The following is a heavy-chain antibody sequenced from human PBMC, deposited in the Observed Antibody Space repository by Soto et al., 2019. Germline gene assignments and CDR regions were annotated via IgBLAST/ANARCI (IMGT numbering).Heavy chain of an antibody. J-gene: IGHJ4*02. Sequence: QVQLVQSGLEVKKPGASVTVSCKTSGYTFTRDGISWRRQAPGQGLDGMGRISPYNNSTKPAQRFQGRVSMTTDTSTKTVYMVLRSLTSDDTAVYYCARDRRGLRSTYFGSQYFDSWGQGSLVTVSS. CDR2: ISPYNNST. V-gene: IGHV1-18*04. CDR3: ARDRRGLRSTYFGSQYFDS. CDR1: GYTFTRDG. D-gene: IGHD3-10*01.